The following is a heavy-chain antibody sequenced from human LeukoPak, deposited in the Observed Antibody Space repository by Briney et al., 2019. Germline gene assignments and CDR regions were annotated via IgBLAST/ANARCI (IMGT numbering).Heavy chain of an antibody. CDR1: GYTFTSYG. J-gene: IGHJ5*02. CDR2: ISAYNGNT. V-gene: IGHV1-18*01. Sequence: GASVKVSCKASGYTFTSYGISWVRQAPGQGLEWMGWISAYNGNTNYAQKLQGRVTMTTDTSTSTAYMELRSLRSDDTAVYYCARVGPGWFGELVVGWFDPWGQGTLVTVSS. D-gene: IGHD3-10*01. CDR3: ARVGPGWFGELVVGWFDP.